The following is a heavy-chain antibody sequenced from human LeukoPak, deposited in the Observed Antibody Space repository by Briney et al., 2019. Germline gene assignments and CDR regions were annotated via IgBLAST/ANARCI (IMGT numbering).Heavy chain of an antibody. V-gene: IGHV4-34*01. J-gene: IGHJ4*02. D-gene: IGHD2/OR15-2a*01. CDR2: VNHSGIT. CDR1: GGSVSGHYY. CDR3: ARLLLSCGLDS. Sequence: SETLSLTCAVSGGSVSGHYYWAWIRQSRGRGLEWIGEVNHSGITNYNPSLKSRVFISVDTSKNQFSLKFTSVTAADTAVYYCARLLLSCGLDSTVQGT.